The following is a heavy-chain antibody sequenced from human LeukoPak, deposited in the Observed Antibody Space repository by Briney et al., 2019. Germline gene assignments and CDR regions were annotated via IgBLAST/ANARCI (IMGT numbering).Heavy chain of an antibody. V-gene: IGHV3-21*01. Sequence: PGGSLRLSCAASGFIFSTYSMTWVRQAPGKGLEWVSSISTSSSYIYYADSLKGRFTISRDNSKNTLYLQMNSLRPEDTAVYFCAKDWRRIVVVGPITRHGNYMDVWGKGTTVTISS. CDR3: AKDWRRIVVVGPITRHGNYMDV. CDR2: ISTSSSYI. D-gene: IGHD2-15*01. J-gene: IGHJ6*03. CDR1: GFIFSTYS.